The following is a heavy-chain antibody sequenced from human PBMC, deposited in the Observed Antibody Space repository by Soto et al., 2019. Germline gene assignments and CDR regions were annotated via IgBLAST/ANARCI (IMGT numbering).Heavy chain of an antibody. V-gene: IGHV4-59*08. J-gene: IGHJ5*02. CDR1: GGSISTSS. D-gene: IGHD1-20*01. Sequence: QVQLQESGPGLVRPSETLSLTCTVSGGSISTSSWNWIRQSPGKGLEWIGCVYYTGNTNYNPSLKSRVTMSLDTSKNQFSLKLSSVTAADTAVYYCARRVQTNTGITQDNWFAPWGQGTRVTVSS. CDR3: ARRVQTNTGITQDNWFAP. CDR2: VYYTGNT.